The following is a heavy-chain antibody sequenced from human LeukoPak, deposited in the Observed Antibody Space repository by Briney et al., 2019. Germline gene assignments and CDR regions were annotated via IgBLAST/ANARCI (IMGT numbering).Heavy chain of an antibody. D-gene: IGHD1-7*01. CDR3: ARSAGTTRWDFDY. J-gene: IGHJ4*02. V-gene: IGHV3-64*01. CDR2: ISSNGGST. CDR1: GFTFSSYA. Sequence: PGGSLRLSCAASGFTFSSYAMHWVRQAPGKGLEYVSAISSNGGSTYYANSVKGRFTISRDNSKNTLYLQMGSLRAEDMAVYYCARSAGTTRWDFDYWGQGTLVTVSS.